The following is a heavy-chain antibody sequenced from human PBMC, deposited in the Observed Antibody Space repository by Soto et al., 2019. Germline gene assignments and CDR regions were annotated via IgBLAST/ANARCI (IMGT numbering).Heavy chain of an antibody. J-gene: IGHJ4*02. V-gene: IGHV4-34*01. CDR2: INPSGST. CDR1: GGSFSGYY. Sequence: SETLSLTCAVYGGSFSGYYWNWIRQPPGKGLEWIGEINPSGSTNYNSSLKSRVTISVDRSKNQFSLQMSSVTAADTAVYYCAKNLPRTGRFDYWGQGSLVTVSS. CDR3: AKNLPRTGRFDY.